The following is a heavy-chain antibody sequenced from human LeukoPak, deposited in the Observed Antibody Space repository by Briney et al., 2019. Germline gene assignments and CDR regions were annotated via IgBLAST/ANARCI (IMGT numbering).Heavy chain of an antibody. CDR1: GYTFTNYA. CDR3: ARDSGYRSGWSLDY. J-gene: IGHJ4*02. D-gene: IGHD6-19*01. CDR2: INAENGNT. Sequence: ASVKVSCKASGYTFTNYAIHWVRQAPGQRLEWMGWINAENGNTKYSQKFQGRVTVTRDTSASTAYMELSSLRSEDTAVYYCARDSGYRSGWSLDYWGQGILVTVSS. V-gene: IGHV1-3*01.